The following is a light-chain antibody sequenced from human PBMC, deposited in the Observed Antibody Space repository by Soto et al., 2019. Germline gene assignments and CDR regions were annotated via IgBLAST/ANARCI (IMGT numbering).Light chain of an antibody. V-gene: IGKV3-20*01. J-gene: IGKJ1*01. CDR3: QEFGSSRT. CDR2: GAS. Sequence: EIVLTQSPGTLSLFPGERATLSCRASQSFSNSYLAWYQQKPGQAPRLLIYGASSRATGIPDRFSGSGSGTDFTLTISRLEPEDFAVYYCQEFGSSRTFDQGTKVEIK. CDR1: QSFSNSY.